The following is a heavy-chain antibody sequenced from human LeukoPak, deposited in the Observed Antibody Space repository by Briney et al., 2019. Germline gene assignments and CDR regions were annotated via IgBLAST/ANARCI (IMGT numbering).Heavy chain of an antibody. D-gene: IGHD3-22*01. Sequence: GGSLRLSCAASGFTFSSYGMHWVRQASGKGLEWVGRIRSKANSYATAYAASVKGRFTISRDDSKNTAYLQMNSLKTEDTAVYYCTRALYYYDNIYYYGMDVWGQGTTVTVSS. CDR3: TRALYYYDNIYYYGMDV. CDR2: IRSKANSYAT. V-gene: IGHV3-73*01. CDR1: GFTFSSYG. J-gene: IGHJ6*02.